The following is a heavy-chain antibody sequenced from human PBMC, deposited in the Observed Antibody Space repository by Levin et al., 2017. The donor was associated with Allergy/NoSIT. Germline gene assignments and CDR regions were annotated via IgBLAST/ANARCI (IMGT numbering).Heavy chain of an antibody. D-gene: IGHD3-10*01. J-gene: IGHJ4*02. V-gene: IGHV3-21*01. CDR3: ARVGLVRKVMAREVDY. Sequence: TAGGSLRLSCVASGFTFSTYSMSWVRQAPGKGLEWVSSISSTGHYIYYADSLKGRFTISRDNAKNSLYLQMISLRAEDTAVYYCARVGLVRKVMAREVDYWGQGTLVTVSS. CDR2: ISSTGHYI. CDR1: GFTFSTYS.